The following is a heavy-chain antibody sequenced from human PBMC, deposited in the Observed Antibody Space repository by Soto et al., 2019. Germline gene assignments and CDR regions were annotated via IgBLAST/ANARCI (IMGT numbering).Heavy chain of an antibody. CDR2: ISGSGGST. J-gene: IGHJ6*02. Sequence: PGGSLRLSCAASGLTFSSYAMSWVRQAPGKGLEWVSAISGSGGSTYYADSVKGRFTISRDNAKNSLYLQMNSLRAEDTAVYYCARDRYSYYDFWSGSLPYYYYGMDVWGQGTTVTVSS. D-gene: IGHD3-3*01. V-gene: IGHV3-23*01. CDR3: ARDRYSYYDFWSGSLPYYYYGMDV. CDR1: GLTFSSYA.